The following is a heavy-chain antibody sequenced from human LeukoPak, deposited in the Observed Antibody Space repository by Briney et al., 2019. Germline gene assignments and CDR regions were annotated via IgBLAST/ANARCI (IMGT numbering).Heavy chain of an antibody. V-gene: IGHV4-4*07. Sequence: SETLSLTCTVSGDFITAYYWSWIRQPAGKGLEWIGLIYSSGSTSYNPSLKSRVTMSVDTSKKQFSLRLSSVTAADTAVYYCAREGFHHSGSYDWFDPWGQGTLVTVSS. CDR1: GDFITAYY. CDR3: AREGFHHSGSYDWFDP. J-gene: IGHJ5*02. D-gene: IGHD1-26*01. CDR2: IYSSGST.